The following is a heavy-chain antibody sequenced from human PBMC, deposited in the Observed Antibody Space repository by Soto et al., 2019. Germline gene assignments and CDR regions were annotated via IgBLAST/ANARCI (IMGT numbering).Heavy chain of an antibody. CDR3: AKESTIRTAREIDY. Sequence: GGSLRLSCAASGFTFSNYGMHWVRQAPGKGLEWVAVVSHNGRTQYYGDSVKGRCTISRDNSENMLYLQMNSLRPDDTAVYYCAKESTIRTAREIDYWGQGTLVTVSS. CDR1: GFTFSNYG. D-gene: IGHD2-2*01. V-gene: IGHV3-30*18. CDR2: VSHNGRTQ. J-gene: IGHJ4*02.